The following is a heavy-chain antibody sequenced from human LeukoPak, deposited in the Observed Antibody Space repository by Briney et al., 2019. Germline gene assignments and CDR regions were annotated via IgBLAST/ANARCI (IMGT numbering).Heavy chain of an antibody. CDR1: GFTFSSYS. J-gene: IGHJ6*02. CDR2: ISSSSSYI. V-gene: IGHV3-21*01. CDR3: ARGGYYDFWSGYEVGYGMDV. D-gene: IGHD3-3*01. Sequence: GGSLRLSCAASGFTFSSYSMNWVRQAPGKGLEWVSSISSSSSYIYYADSVKGRFTISRDNAKNSLYLQMNSLRAEDTAVYYCARGGYYDFWSGYEVGYGMDVWGQGTTVTVSS.